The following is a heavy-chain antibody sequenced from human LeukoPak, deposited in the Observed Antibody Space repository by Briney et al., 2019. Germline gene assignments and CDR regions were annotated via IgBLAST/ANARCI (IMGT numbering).Heavy chain of an antibody. CDR3: ARRSGVAVAGRYYYYYMDV. Sequence: GGSLRLSCAASGFTFTSYWMTWVRQAPGTGLGLVANIKEDGSEKYYVDSVKGRFSISRDNAKNSLYLQMNSLRAEDTAVYYCARRSGVAVAGRYYYYYMDVWGKGTTVTISS. CDR1: GFTFTSYW. V-gene: IGHV3-7*01. J-gene: IGHJ6*03. D-gene: IGHD6-19*01. CDR2: IKEDGSEK.